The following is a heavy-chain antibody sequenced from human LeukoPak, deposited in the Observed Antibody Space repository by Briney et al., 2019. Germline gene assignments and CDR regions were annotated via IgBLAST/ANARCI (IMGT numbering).Heavy chain of an antibody. V-gene: IGHV3-48*01. CDR2: ISTSSSTR. Sequence: GGSLRLSCAASGFTLNNYSMNWVRQAPGKGLEWVSYISTSSSTRYYADSVKGRFTISRDNSKNTLYLQMNSLRAEDTAVYYCARDSTKAYGSGGDYWGQGTLVTVSS. D-gene: IGHD3-10*01. J-gene: IGHJ4*02. CDR3: ARDSTKAYGSGGDY. CDR1: GFTLNNYS.